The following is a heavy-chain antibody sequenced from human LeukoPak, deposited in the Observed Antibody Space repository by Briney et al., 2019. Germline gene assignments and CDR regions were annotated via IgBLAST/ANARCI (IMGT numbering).Heavy chain of an antibody. D-gene: IGHD1-26*01. J-gene: IGHJ4*02. CDR2: ISGSGGST. Sequence: GSLRLSCAASGFTFSSYAMSWVRQAPGKGLEWVSAISGSGGSTYYADSVKGRFTISRDNSKNTLYLQMNSLKTEDTAVYYCTRVRSGSYLGGLFFDYWGQGTLVTVSS. CDR3: TRVRSGSYLGGLFFDY. V-gene: IGHV3-23*01. CDR1: GFTFSSYA.